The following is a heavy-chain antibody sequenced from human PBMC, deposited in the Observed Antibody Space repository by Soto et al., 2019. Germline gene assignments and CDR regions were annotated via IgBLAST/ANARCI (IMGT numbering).Heavy chain of an antibody. J-gene: IGHJ4*02. CDR3: ARDPDFVVVTEKAIDY. CDR1: GFTFSSYS. V-gene: IGHV3-21*01. Sequence: GGSLRLSCAASGFTFSSYSMNWVRQAPGKGLEWVSSISSSSSYIYYADSVKGRFTISRDNAKNSLYLQMNNLRAEDTAVYYCARDPDFVVVTEKAIDYWGQGTLVTVSS. D-gene: IGHD2-21*02. CDR2: ISSSSSYI.